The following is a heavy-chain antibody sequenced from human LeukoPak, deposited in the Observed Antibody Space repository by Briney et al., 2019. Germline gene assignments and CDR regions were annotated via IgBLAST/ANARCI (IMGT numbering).Heavy chain of an antibody. CDR2: IQPDDSDT. J-gene: IGHJ3*01. D-gene: IGHD4-11*01. CDR1: GFSSPTYW. CDR3: ARPLFSSNYKAFDL. Sequence: GESLTIFCRLSGFSSPTYWIAWVRQMPGKGLEWMVVIQPDDSDTTYSPSFQGQVSISADKSINTAFLQWSSLEASDTAMFYCARPLFSSNYKAFDLWGQGTLVTVSS. V-gene: IGHV5-51*01.